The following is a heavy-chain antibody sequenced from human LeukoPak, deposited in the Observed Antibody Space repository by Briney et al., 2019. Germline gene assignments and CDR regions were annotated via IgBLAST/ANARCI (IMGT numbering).Heavy chain of an antibody. Sequence: GGTLRLSCAASGFTFSRHSLNWVRQAPGKGLEWISSISSSSSYIYYAELVKGGFTISSANAKNSLYLQINSPIAEDTAVYYCARALDGYNQDYWGQGTLVTVSS. V-gene: IGHV3-21*04. J-gene: IGHJ4*02. D-gene: IGHD5-24*01. CDR1: GFTFSRHS. CDR2: ISSSSSYI. CDR3: ARALDGYNQDY.